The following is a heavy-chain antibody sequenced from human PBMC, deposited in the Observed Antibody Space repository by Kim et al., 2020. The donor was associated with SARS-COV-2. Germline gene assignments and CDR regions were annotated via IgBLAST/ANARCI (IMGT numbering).Heavy chain of an antibody. D-gene: IGHD1-26*01. CDR3: ARGIKVGSSYYFDY. Sequence: SETLSLTCSVSGGYIRTYYWTWFRHPPGKGLEWLGDIYHSGSTNFNPSLKGRLTLSVDTSKSQFSLRLSSVTAAETALYYCARGIKVGSSYYFDYWSQGTLVTVSS. CDR1: GGYIRTYY. J-gene: IGHJ4*02. CDR2: IYHSGST. V-gene: IGHV4-59*13.